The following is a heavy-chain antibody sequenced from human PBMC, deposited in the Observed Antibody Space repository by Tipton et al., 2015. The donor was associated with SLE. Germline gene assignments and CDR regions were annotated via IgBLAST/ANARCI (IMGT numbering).Heavy chain of an antibody. Sequence: TLSLTCTVSGGSISSLSWSWIRQPPGKRLEWIGYIFYTGSTNYNPSLKSRVAMSVDTSKNQFSMKSSSVTAADTAVYYCARTVGSHRNYYFDYWGQGTLVTVSP. J-gene: IGHJ4*02. CDR1: GGSISSLS. D-gene: IGHD1-26*01. CDR3: ARTVGSHRNYYFDY. CDR2: IFYTGST. V-gene: IGHV4-59*01.